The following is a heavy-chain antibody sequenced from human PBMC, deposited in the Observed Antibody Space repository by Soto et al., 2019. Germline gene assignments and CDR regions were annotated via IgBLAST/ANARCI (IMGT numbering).Heavy chain of an antibody. J-gene: IGHJ4*02. Sequence: QVQLVQSGAEVKKPGASVKVSCKASGYPFTGSYLHCVRQAPGQGPEWMGRIICSSGATIYAQNLQGRVTLTRDTSTTTAYLELTSLTSEETAAYFCVRDGGNYHFDYWGQGTLVTVSS. V-gene: IGHV1-46*01. D-gene: IGHD1-26*01. CDR2: IICSSGAT. CDR1: GYPFTGSY. CDR3: VRDGGNYHFDY.